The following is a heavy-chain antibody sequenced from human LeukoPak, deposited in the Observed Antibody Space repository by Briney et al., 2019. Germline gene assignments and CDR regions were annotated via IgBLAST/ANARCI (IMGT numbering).Heavy chain of an antibody. CDR3: AKEMTTVVTSWGAFDI. CDR2: IWYDGSNK. CDR1: GFAFSSYG. D-gene: IGHD4-23*01. Sequence: GGSLRLSCAASGFAFSSYGMHWVRQAPGKGLEWVAVIWYDGSNKYYADSVKGRFTISRDNSKNTLYLQMNGLRAEDTAVYYCAKEMTTVVTSWGAFDIWGQGTMVTVSS. J-gene: IGHJ3*02. V-gene: IGHV3-30*02.